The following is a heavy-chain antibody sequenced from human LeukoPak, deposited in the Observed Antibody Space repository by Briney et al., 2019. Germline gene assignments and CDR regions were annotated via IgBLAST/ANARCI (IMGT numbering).Heavy chain of an antibody. V-gene: IGHV4-59*01. CDR2: IYYSGST. CDR1: GASISSYY. CDR3: ARESGSYNSFDY. D-gene: IGHD1-26*01. J-gene: IGHJ4*02. Sequence: SETLSLTCTVSGASISSYYWSWIRQPPGKGLGWIGYIYYSGSTNYNPSLKSRVTISVDTSKNQFSLKLSSVTAADTAVYYCARESGSYNSFDYWGQGTLVTVSS.